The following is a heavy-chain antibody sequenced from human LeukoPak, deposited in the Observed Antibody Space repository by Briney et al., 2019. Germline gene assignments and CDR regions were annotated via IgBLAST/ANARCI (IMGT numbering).Heavy chain of an antibody. CDR1: GFAVGSNY. D-gene: IGHD3-22*01. V-gene: IGHV3-15*01. CDR2: IRNKADGGTT. Sequence: GGSLRLSCVASGFAVGSNYMSWVRQAPGKGLEWLGRIRNKADGGTTDYTASVKGRFTISRDDSKNTLYLQMRNLKTEDTAVYYCCASDYYDSSGYYNVAPFDYWGQGALVTVSS. CDR3: CASDYYDSSGYYNVAPFDY. J-gene: IGHJ4*02.